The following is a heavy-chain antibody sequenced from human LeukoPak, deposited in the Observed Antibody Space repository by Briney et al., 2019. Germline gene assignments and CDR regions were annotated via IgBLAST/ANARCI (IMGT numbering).Heavy chain of an antibody. CDR2: ISNNGGST. Sequence: GGSLRLSCSASGFTFSSYAMHWVRQAPGKGLEYVSAISNNGGSTYYADSLKGRFTISRDNSKNTLYLQMSSLRPEDTAVYYCVKGYRSGWDYFDYWGQGTLVTVSS. V-gene: IGHV3-64D*09. J-gene: IGHJ4*02. CDR1: GFTFSSYA. CDR3: VKGYRSGWDYFDY. D-gene: IGHD6-19*01.